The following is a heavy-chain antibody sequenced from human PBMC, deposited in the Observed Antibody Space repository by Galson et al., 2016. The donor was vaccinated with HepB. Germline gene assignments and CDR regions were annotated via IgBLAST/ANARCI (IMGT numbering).Heavy chain of an antibody. D-gene: IGHD4-17*01. V-gene: IGHV1-69*02. CDR1: GGTFSSYS. J-gene: IGHJ4*02. CDR2: LVPPLNLT. CDR3: VIDYGHYSGRY. Sequence: SVKVSCKASGGTFSSYSFTWVRQAPGQRLEWMGRLVPPLNLTNYAQRFQGRVTITADKSTTAAFMELNSLRSEDTAVYYCVIDYGHYSGRYWGQGTLVTVSS.